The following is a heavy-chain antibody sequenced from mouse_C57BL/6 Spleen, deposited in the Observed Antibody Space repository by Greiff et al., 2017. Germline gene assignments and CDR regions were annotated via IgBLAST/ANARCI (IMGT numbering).Heavy chain of an antibody. J-gene: IGHJ4*01. CDR1: GYTFTSYW. V-gene: IGHV1-59*01. CDR3: ASIYGSSYYAMDY. Sequence: QVQLQQSGAELVRPGTSVKLSCKASGYTFTSYWMHWVKQRPGQGLEWIGVIDPSDSYTNYNQKFKGKATLTVDTSSSTAYMQLSSLTSEDSAVYYCASIYGSSYYAMDYWGQGTSVTVSS. D-gene: IGHD1-1*01. CDR2: IDPSDSYT.